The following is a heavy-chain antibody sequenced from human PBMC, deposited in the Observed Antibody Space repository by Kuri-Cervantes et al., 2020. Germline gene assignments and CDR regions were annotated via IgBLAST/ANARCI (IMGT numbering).Heavy chain of an antibody. CDR3: ARGIVKPRDYDFWSGYQTLLDY. Sequence: GESLKISCAASGFTFSSYGMHWVRQAPGKGLEWVAVIWYDGSNKYYADSVKGRFTISRDNSKNTLYLQMNSLRAEDTAVYYCARGIVKPRDYDFWSGYQTLLDYWGQGTLVTVSS. D-gene: IGHD3-3*01. V-gene: IGHV3-33*01. J-gene: IGHJ4*02. CDR2: IWYDGSNK. CDR1: GFTFSSYG.